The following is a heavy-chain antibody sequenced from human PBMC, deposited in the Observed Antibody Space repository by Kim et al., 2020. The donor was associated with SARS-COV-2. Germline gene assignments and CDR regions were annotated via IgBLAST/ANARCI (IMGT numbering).Heavy chain of an antibody. V-gene: IGHV6-1*01. Sequence: SQTLSLTCAISGDSVSSDSVAWTWIRQPPSKGLEWLGWTYYRSKWYNDYAVSGKSRITISPDTTKNQFTLQPNSVASEATAVYYCARDHQYSIDYWGPGTLVTVSS. CDR2: TYYRSKWYN. D-gene: IGHD5-18*01. J-gene: IGHJ4*02. CDR3: ARDHQYSIDY. CDR1: GDSVSSDSVA.